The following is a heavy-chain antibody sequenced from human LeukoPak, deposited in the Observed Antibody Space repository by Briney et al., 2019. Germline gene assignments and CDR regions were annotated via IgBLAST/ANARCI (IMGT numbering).Heavy chain of an antibody. CDR1: GFTFSSYG. CDR2: IWYDGSNK. V-gene: IGHV3-33*01. Sequence: PGRSLRLSCAASGFTFSSYGMHWVRQAPGKGLEWVAVIWYDGSNKYYADSVKGRFTISRDNSKNTLYLQMNSLRAEDTAVYYCARDPGGESSGPFFDFWGQGTLVTVSS. D-gene: IGHD3-22*01. J-gene: IGHJ4*02. CDR3: ARDPGGESSGPFFDF.